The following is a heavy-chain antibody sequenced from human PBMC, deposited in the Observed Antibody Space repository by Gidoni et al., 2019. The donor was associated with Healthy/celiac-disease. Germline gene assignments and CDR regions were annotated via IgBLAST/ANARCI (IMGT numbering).Heavy chain of an antibody. D-gene: IGHD4-17*01. CDR2: ISSSSSYI. V-gene: IGHV3-21*01. CDR3: ARDREGHDYGDYAGEFDY. CDR1: GFTFSSYS. J-gene: IGHJ4*02. Sequence: EVQLVESGGGLVKPGGSLRLSCAASGFTFSSYSMNWVRQAPGKGLEWVSSISSSSSYIYYADSVKGRFTISRDNAKNSLYLQMNSLRAEDTAVYYCARDREGHDYGDYAGEFDYWGQGTLVTVSS.